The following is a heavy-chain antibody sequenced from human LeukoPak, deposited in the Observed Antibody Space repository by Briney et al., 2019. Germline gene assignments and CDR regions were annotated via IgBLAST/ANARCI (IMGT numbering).Heavy chain of an antibody. J-gene: IGHJ4*02. CDR1: GFSFSSDS. CDR3: ASAGSGLY. CDR2: ISSSSSTI. V-gene: IGHV3-48*02. D-gene: IGHD6-19*01. Sequence: PGGALRLSCAASGFSFSSDSMNWVRQAPGKGLEWVSYISSSSSTIYYADSVKGRFTISRDNAKTSLYLQMNSLRDEDTAVYYCASAGSGLYWGQGTLVTVSS.